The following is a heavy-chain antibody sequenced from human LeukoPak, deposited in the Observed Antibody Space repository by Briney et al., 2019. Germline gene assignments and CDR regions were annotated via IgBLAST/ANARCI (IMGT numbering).Heavy chain of an antibody. J-gene: IGHJ4*02. CDR1: GFTFSSYA. CDR2: ISGSGGST. D-gene: IGHD1-26*01. Sequence: GGSLRLSCAASGFTFSSYAMSWVRQAPGKGLEWVSAISGSGGSTYYADSVKGRFTISRDNSKNTLYLQMNSLRAEDTAVYYCARVIGGSLYSIDYWGQGTLVTVSS. CDR3: ARVIGGSLYSIDY. V-gene: IGHV3-23*01.